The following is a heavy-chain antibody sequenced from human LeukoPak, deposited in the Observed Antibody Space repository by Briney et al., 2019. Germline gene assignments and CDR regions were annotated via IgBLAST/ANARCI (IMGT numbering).Heavy chain of an antibody. V-gene: IGHV3-23*01. J-gene: IGHJ4*02. D-gene: IGHD5-12*01. CDR1: GFTFSSYA. CDR3: AKDGGYSGYDQPSDY. CDR2: ISGSGGST. Sequence: GGSLRLSCAASGFTFSSYAMSWVRQAPGKGLEWVSAISGSGGSTHYADSVKGRFTISRGNSKNTLYLQMNSLRAEDTAVYYCAKDGGYSGYDQPSDYWGQGTLVTVSS.